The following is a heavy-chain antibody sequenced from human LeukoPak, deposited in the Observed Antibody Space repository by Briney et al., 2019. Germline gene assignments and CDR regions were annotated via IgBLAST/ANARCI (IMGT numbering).Heavy chain of an antibody. CDR3: AREECSSSSHDY. D-gene: IGHD6-6*01. CDR2: ISSSSSYI. J-gene: IGHJ4*02. V-gene: IGHV3-21*01. Sequence: PGGSLRLSCAAWGFNFSCYSMNWVRQAPGKGLEWVSSISSSSSYIYYADSVKGRFTISRDNAKNSLYLQMNSLRAEDTAVYYCAREECSSSSHDYWGQGTLVTVSS. CDR1: GFNFSCYS.